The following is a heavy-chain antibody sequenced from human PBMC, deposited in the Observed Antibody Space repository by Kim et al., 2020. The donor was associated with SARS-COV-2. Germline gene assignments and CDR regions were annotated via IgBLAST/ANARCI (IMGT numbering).Heavy chain of an antibody. D-gene: IGHD6-13*01. J-gene: IGHJ4*02. V-gene: IGHV3-64D*06. CDR3: VKSSSWHYFDY. Sequence: TYYADSVKGRFTISRDNSKNTLYLQMSSLRAEDTAVYYCVKSSSWHYFDYWGQGTLVTVSS. CDR2: T.